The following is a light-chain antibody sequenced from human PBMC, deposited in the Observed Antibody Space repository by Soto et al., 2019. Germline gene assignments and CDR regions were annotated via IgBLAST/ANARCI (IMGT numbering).Light chain of an antibody. J-gene: IGKJ1*01. V-gene: IGKV3-20*01. CDR3: QQYGSSGT. CDR2: GAS. CDR1: QSVSNNY. Sequence: EIVLTQSPGTLSLSPVERATLSCSASQSVSNNYLAWYQQKPGQAPRLLIYGASNRATGIPDRFSGSGSGTDFTLTISRLEPEDFAVYYCQQYGSSGTFGQGTKVDIK.